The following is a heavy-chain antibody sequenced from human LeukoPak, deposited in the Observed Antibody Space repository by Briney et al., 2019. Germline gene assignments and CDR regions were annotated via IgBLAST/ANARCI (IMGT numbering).Heavy chain of an antibody. Sequence: SETLSLTCTVSGGSISNYYWSWIRQPPGKGLGWMGYIYYSGNTNYNPSLKSRVTISVDTSKNQFSLKLSSVTAADTAVYYCVRENHSSGWYGIIDYWGQGTLVTVSS. CDR1: GGSISNYY. CDR3: VRENHSSGWYGIIDY. V-gene: IGHV4-59*01. CDR2: IYYSGNT. J-gene: IGHJ4*02. D-gene: IGHD6-19*01.